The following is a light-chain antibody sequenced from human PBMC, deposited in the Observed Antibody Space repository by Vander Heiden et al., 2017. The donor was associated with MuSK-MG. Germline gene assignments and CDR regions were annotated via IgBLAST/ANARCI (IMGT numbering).Light chain of an antibody. CDR2: DTS. J-gene: IGKJ2*01. CDR3: QRRHYGHPMYT. V-gene: IGKV3D-11*02. CDR1: QSVRSY. Sequence: EMALTQYTATLSLSPGERATLTCKTSQSVRSYFAWYQQNPGHAPRLVIYDTSKRAPGIKARFSGSGDGTDFTLTITSREPEDPEVYYCQRRHYGHPMYTFGQGTKLDIK.